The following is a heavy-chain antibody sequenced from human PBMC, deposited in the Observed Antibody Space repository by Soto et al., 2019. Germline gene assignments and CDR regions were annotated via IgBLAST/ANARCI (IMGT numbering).Heavy chain of an antibody. CDR2: INAGNGNT. CDR1: GYTIASYA. V-gene: IGHV1-3*01. CDR3: ARDLDIGYSYDLYYYYMDV. Sequence: GASVKVSCKASGYTIASYAMHWVRQAPGQRLEWMGWINAGNGNTKYSQKFQGRVTITRDTSASTAYMELSSLRSEDTAVYYCARDLDIGYSYDLYYYYMDVWGKGTTVTVSS. J-gene: IGHJ6*03. D-gene: IGHD5-18*01.